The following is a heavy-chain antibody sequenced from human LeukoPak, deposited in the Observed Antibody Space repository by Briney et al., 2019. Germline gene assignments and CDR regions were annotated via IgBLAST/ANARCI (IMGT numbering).Heavy chain of an antibody. CDR3: AKGLANDILTGYNGAFDI. CDR2: ISGSGGST. D-gene: IGHD3-9*01. CDR1: GFTFSTYA. V-gene: IGHV3-23*01. J-gene: IGHJ3*02. Sequence: GGSLRLSCAASGFTFSTYAMNWVRQAPGKGLEWVSVISGSGGSTYYADSVKGRFTISRDNSKNTLYLQMNSLRAEDTAVYYCAKGLANDILTGYNGAFDIWGQGTMVTVSS.